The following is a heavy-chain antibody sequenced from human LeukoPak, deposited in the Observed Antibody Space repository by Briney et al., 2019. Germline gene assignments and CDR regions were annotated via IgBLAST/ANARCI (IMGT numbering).Heavy chain of an antibody. V-gene: IGHV4-4*07. CDR1: GGSISSYY. CDR3: ARGEQEHWYFDL. D-gene: IGHD1-1*01. CDR2: IYTSRRT. J-gene: IGHJ2*01. Sequence: PSETLSLTCTVSGGSISSYYWSWIRQPAGKGLEWIGRIYTSRRTNYNPSLKSRVTMSVDTSKNQFSLKLSSVTAADTAVYYCARGEQEHWYFDLWGRGTLVTVSS.